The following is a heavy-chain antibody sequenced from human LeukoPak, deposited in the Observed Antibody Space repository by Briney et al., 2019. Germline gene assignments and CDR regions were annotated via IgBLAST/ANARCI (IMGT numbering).Heavy chain of an antibody. CDR1: AGTFSSYA. J-gene: IGHJ1*01. CDR3: ARGRIAAAGTVGFEYFHH. CDR2: ITSIVGTA. D-gene: IGHD6-13*01. V-gene: IGHV1-69*01. Sequence: WVNVYCTASAGTFSSYAISWVRHAPRHGVEWMGGITSIVGTANYSEKFQGRGAITAYESTSTAYMELSSLRSQDTGVYYCARGRIAAAGTVGFEYFHHWGQGTLVTVSS.